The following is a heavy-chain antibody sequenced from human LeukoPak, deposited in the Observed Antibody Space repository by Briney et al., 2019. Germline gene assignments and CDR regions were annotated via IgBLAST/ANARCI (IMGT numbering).Heavy chain of an antibody. J-gene: IGHJ6*03. D-gene: IGHD3-10*01. CDR3: ARLLIHRSGITMVRGVKSNYYMDV. CDR2: INHSGST. CDR1: GYSISSGYY. V-gene: IGHV4-38-2*02. Sequence: PAETLSLTCTVSGYSISSGYYWGWIRQPPGKGLEWIGEINHSGSTNYNPSLKSRVTISVDTSKNQFSLKLSSVTAADTAVYYCARLLIHRSGITMVRGVKSNYYMDVWGKGTTVTISS.